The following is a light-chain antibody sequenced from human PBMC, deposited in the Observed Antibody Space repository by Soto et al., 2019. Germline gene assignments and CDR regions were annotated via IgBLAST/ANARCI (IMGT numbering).Light chain of an antibody. CDR3: QQYNNWPRT. CDR1: QSVNSH. Sequence: EIVMTQSPATLSGSPGERATLSCRASQSVNSHLAWYHQKPGQAPRLLIYGASTRATGIPARFSGSGSGTDFTLTISSLQPEDFAVYYCQQYNNWPRTFGHGTKVEIK. V-gene: IGKV3-15*01. J-gene: IGKJ1*01. CDR2: GAS.